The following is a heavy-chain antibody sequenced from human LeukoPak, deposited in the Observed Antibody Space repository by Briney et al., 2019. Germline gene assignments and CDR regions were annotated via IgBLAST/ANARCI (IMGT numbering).Heavy chain of an antibody. CDR1: GGSISSYS. CDR2: IYYSGNT. D-gene: IGHD1-26*01. Sequence: SETLSLTCTVSGGSISSYSWSWIRQPPGRGLGWMGYIYYSGNTKYNPSPKSRVTISVDTSKNQCSLTLSSVTAADTAVYYCARERRSGSSQTADAFDIWGQGTMVTVSS. CDR3: ARERRSGSSQTADAFDI. V-gene: IGHV4-59*01. J-gene: IGHJ3*02.